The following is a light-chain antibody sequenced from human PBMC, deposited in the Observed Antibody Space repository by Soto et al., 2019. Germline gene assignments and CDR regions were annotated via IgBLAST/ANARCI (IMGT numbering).Light chain of an antibody. CDR2: WAS. J-gene: IGKJ1*01. CDR1: XSVFYHTNNKNF. Sequence: EINMTQPPASVAVSLVEVPTTXXXXXXSVFYHTNNKNFLAWYQQKPGQPPRLLIYWASTRESGVPDRFSGSGSGTDFTLTISSLEAEDVAVYYCLQCYSSPWTFGQRTKVDNK. V-gene: IGKV4-1*01. CDR3: LQCYSSPWT.